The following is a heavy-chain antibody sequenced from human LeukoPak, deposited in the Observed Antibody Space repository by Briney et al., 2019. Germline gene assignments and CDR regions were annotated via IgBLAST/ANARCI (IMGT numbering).Heavy chain of an antibody. CDR2: IKQDGSEK. J-gene: IGHJ4*02. V-gene: IGHV3-7*01. D-gene: IGHD6-19*01. CDR3: ARVSGSGWYYFDY. Sequence: GGSLRLSCAASGFTFSSYWMSWVRQAPGKGLEWVANIKQDGSEKYYVDSVKGRFTTSRDNAKNSLYLQMNSLRAEDTTVYYCARVSGSGWYYFDYWGQGTLVTVSS. CDR1: GFTFSSYW.